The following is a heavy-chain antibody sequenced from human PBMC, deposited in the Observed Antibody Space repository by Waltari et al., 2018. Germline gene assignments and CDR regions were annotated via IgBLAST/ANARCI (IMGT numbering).Heavy chain of an antibody. CDR3: ATRDMVRGVIITDY. CDR2: FDPEEGET. Sequence: QVQLVQSGAEVKKPGASVKVSCKVSGYTLSKLSIHWVRQAPGKGLEWMGGFDPEEGETIYAQKFQGIVTMTEDTSTDTAYMELSSLRSEDTAVYYCATRDMVRGVIITDYWGQGTLVTVSS. J-gene: IGHJ4*02. CDR1: GYTLSKLS. V-gene: IGHV1-24*01. D-gene: IGHD3-10*01.